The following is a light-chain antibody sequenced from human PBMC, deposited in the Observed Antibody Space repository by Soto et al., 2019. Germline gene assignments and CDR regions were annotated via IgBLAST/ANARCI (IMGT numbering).Light chain of an antibody. V-gene: IGLV1-40*01. Sequence: QSVLTQPPSVSGAPGQGVTISCIGSSSNIGAGYDVHWYQQVSGTAPKLLLYGNRNRPSGVPDRFSGSKSGTSASLAIIGLQPEDEADYYCQSYDSSLSGVLFGGGTKLTVL. CDR3: QSYDSSLSGVL. CDR2: GNR. J-gene: IGLJ2*01. CDR1: SSNIGAGYD.